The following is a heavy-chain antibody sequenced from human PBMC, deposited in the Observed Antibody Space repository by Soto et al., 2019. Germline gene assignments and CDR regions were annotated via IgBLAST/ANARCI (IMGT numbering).Heavy chain of an antibody. CDR3: TTDPEIVVVPAAMAGYFEY. V-gene: IGHV3-15*07. Sequence: GGSLRLSCAASGFTFSNAWMNWVRQAPGKGLEWVGRIKSKTDGGTTDYAAPVKGRFTISRDDSKNTLYLQMNSLKTEDTAVYYCTTDPEIVVVPAAMAGYFEYWGQEAQVTVSS. CDR2: IKSKTDGGTT. CDR1: GFTFSNAW. D-gene: IGHD2-2*01. J-gene: IGHJ4*02.